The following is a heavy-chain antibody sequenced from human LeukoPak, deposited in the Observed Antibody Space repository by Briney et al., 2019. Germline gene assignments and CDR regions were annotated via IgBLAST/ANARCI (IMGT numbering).Heavy chain of an antibody. CDR2: IYHSGST. D-gene: IGHD6-19*01. CDR1: GGSISSSNW. V-gene: IGHV4-4*02. CDR3: ARAALQWLVRYYYYYMDV. Sequence: PSETLSLTCAVSGGSISSSNWWSWVRQPPGKGLEWIGEIYHSGSTNYNPSLKSRVTISVDKSKNQFSLKLSSVTAADTAVYYCARAALQWLVRYYYYYMDVWGKGTTVTVSS. J-gene: IGHJ6*03.